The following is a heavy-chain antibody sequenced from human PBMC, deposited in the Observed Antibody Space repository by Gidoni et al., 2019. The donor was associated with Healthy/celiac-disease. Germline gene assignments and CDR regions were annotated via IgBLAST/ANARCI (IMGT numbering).Heavy chain of an antibody. D-gene: IGHD6-13*01. Sequence: QVQLQQWGAGLLQPSETLSLTCAVYGASFSGSYCSWIRQPPGKGLECIGEINHSGSTNYNPSLKSRVTISVDTSKNQFSLKLSSVTAADTAVYYCARDTYSSSWTDYYYYGMDVWGQGTTVTVSS. J-gene: IGHJ6*02. CDR1: GASFSGSY. CDR2: INHSGST. V-gene: IGHV4-34*01. CDR3: ARDTYSSSWTDYYYYGMDV.